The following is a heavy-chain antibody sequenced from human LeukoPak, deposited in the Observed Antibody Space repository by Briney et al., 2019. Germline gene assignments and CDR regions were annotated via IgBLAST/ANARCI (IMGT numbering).Heavy chain of an antibody. CDR3: AKGGVYGDYVSALDI. CDR1: GFTFSSYA. D-gene: IGHD4-17*01. J-gene: IGHJ3*02. V-gene: IGHV3-23*01. Sequence: GGSLRLSCAASGFTFSSYAMSWVRQAPGKGLEWASAISGSGGSTYYADSVKGRFTISRDNSKNTLYLQMNSLRAEDTAVYYCAKGGVYGDYVSALDIWGQGTMVTVSS. CDR2: ISGSGGST.